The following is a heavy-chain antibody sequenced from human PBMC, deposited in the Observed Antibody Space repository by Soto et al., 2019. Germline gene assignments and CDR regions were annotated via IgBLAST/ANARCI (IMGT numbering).Heavy chain of an antibody. D-gene: IGHD2-15*01. Sequence: SVKVSCKASGGTFSSYAISWVRQAPGQGLEWMGGIIPIFGTANYAQKFQGRVTITADESTSTAYMELSSLRSEDTAVYYCAYKGNCSGGSCYYYFDYWGQGTLGTVSA. CDR2: IIPIFGTA. CDR1: GGTFSSYA. V-gene: IGHV1-69*13. J-gene: IGHJ4*02. CDR3: AYKGNCSGGSCYYYFDY.